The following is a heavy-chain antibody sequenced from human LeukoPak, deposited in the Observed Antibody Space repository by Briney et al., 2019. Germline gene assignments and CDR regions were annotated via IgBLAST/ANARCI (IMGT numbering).Heavy chain of an antibody. J-gene: IGHJ4*02. CDR2: IRYDGSNK. V-gene: IGHV3-30*02. Sequence: GGSLRLSCAASGLTFSSYGMHWVRQAPGKGLEWVAFIRYDGSNKYYADSVQGRFTISRDNSKNTLDLQMSSLRAEDTAVYYCAKDGDDCIEHWGQGTLVTVSS. CDR1: GLTFSSYG. D-gene: IGHD3-22*01. CDR3: AKDGDDCIEH.